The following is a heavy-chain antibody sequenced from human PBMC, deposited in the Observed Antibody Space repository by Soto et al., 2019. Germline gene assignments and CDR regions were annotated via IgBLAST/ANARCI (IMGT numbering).Heavy chain of an antibody. D-gene: IGHD5-12*01. CDR3: AKGGEVATIRAPFDY. CDR2: ISGSGGST. Sequence: PGESLRLSCAASGFTFSSYAMSWVRQAPGKGLEWVSAISGSGGSTYYADSVKGRFTISRDNSKNTLYLQMNSLRAEDTAVYYCAKGGEVATIRAPFDYWGQGTLVTVSS. J-gene: IGHJ4*02. CDR1: GFTFSSYA. V-gene: IGHV3-23*01.